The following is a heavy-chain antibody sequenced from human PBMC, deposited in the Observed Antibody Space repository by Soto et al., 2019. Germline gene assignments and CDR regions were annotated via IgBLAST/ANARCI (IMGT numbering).Heavy chain of an antibody. CDR2: IYTSGST. V-gene: IGHV4-4*07. CDR3: SRELGYDGNWFDP. CDR1: GGSLSSYY. J-gene: IGHJ5*02. Sequence: PETLSLTCPVSGGSLSSYYWSWIRQPAGKGLEWIGRIYTSGSTNYNPPPKSRVTMSVDTSKKQLYLKLSSVTAADTAVYYCSRELGYDGNWFDPWGQGTLVTVSS. D-gene: IGHD2-15*01.